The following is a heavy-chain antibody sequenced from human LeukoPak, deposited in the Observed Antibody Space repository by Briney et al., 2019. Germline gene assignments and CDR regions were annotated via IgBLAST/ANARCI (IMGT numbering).Heavy chain of an antibody. CDR2: ISAYNGNT. CDR3: ASTTTSSYYYYYYGMDV. J-gene: IGHJ6*02. D-gene: IGHD1-1*01. Sequence: ASVKVSCKASGYTFTSYGISWVRQAPGQGLEWMGWISAYNGNTNYAQKLQGRVTITADKSTSTAYMELSSLRSEDTAVYYCASTTTSSYYYYYYGMDVWGQGTTVTVSS. V-gene: IGHV1-18*01. CDR1: GYTFTSYG.